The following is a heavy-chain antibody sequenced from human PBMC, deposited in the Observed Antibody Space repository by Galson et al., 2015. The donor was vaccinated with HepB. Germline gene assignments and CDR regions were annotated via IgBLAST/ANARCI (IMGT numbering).Heavy chain of an antibody. Sequence: SLRLSCAASGFTFKKHWMHWVRQAPGKGLVWVSRVDADGFTTTYADSVRGRFTISRDNTKGTLYLHMSSLRAEDTAVYYCVRDTYGHREARGIFYYYYALDVWGQGTTVTVSS. V-gene: IGHV3-74*01. CDR3: VRDTYGHREARGIFYYYYALDV. D-gene: IGHD3-10*01. CDR2: VDADGFTT. CDR1: GFTFKKHW. J-gene: IGHJ6*02.